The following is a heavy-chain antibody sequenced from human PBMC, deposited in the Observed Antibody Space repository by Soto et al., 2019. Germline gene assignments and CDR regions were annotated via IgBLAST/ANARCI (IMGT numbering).Heavy chain of an antibody. CDR3: ARDLSQWAYTHGYVSH. D-gene: IGHD6-19*01. J-gene: IGHJ4*02. Sequence: QVQLVQSGAEVKKPGASVRVSCAASGYSLSNYGISWVRQAPGQGLEWMGWISPYNGNTRGTQKFQDRLTMTTEPSTSTVFMELRSLTSDDTAVYYCARDLSQWAYTHGYVSHWGQGTLVTVSS. V-gene: IGHV1-18*01. CDR1: GYSLSNYG. CDR2: ISPYNGNT.